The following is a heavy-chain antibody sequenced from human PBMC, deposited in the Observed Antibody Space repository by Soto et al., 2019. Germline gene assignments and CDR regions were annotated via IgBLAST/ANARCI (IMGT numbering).Heavy chain of an antibody. CDR2: IYYSGST. CDR1: GGSISSYY. CDR3: AVELGYCSGGSCYTANDRYFQH. J-gene: IGHJ1*01. D-gene: IGHD2-15*01. Sequence: SETLSLTCTVSGGSISSYYWSWIRQPPGKGLEWIGYIYYSGSTNYNPSLKSRVTISVDTSKNQFSLKLSSVTAADTAVYYCAVELGYCSGGSCYTANDRYFQHWGQGTLVTVSS. V-gene: IGHV4-59*01.